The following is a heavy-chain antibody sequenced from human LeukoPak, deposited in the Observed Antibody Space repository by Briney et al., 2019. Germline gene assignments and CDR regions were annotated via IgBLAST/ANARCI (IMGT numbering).Heavy chain of an antibody. V-gene: IGHV3-30*02. D-gene: IGHD2-2*01. J-gene: IGHJ5*02. CDR3: ARELGYCSSTSCYRNWFDP. Sequence: PGGSLRLSCAASGFTFSNYSMHWVRQAPGKGLEWVAFIRYDGSNKYYADSVKGRFTISRDNSKNTLYLQMNSLRAEDTAVYYCARELGYCSSTSCYRNWFDPWGQGTLVTVSS. CDR2: IRYDGSNK. CDR1: GFTFSNYS.